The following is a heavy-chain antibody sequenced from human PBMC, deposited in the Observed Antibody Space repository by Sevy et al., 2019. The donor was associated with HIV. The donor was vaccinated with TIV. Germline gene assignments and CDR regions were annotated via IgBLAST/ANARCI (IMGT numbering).Heavy chain of an antibody. V-gene: IGHV3-11*01. J-gene: IGHJ4*02. CDR1: GLNVSDYF. Sequence: GGSLRLSCAASGLNVSDYFMSWIRQAPGKRPEWVSYISSSGTIIYYVDSVKGRFTISRDNAKNSLYLQMNSLRAEDTAIYYCARDLASGSFFSLYFDYWGQGTLVTVSS. CDR3: ARDLASGSFFSLYFDY. CDR2: ISSSGTII. D-gene: IGHD3-10*01.